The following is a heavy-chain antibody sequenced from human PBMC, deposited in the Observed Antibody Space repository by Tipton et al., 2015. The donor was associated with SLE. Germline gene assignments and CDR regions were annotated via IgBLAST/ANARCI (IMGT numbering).Heavy chain of an antibody. CDR1: GFTFGNFA. CDR3: ARGDSSSLVGYFRH. D-gene: IGHD6-13*01. V-gene: IGHV3-30*04. CDR2: ISYDGTEK. Sequence: SLRLSCAASGFTFGNFAMHWVRQAPGKGLEWVAVISYDGTEKYYADSVKGRFTISRDYSRNTLYLQMNSLRSEDTAAFYCARGDSSSLVGYFRHWGQGTLVTVSA. J-gene: IGHJ1*01.